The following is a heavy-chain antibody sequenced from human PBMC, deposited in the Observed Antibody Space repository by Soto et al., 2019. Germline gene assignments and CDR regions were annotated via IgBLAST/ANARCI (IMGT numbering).Heavy chain of an antibody. CDR2: IYYSGST. V-gene: IGHV4-31*03. J-gene: IGHJ6*02. D-gene: IGHD3-10*01. Sequence: SETLSLTCTVSGGSISSGGYYWSWIRQHPGKGLEWIGYIYYSGSTYYNPSLKSRVTISVDTSKNQFSLKLSSVTAADTAVYYCARAYYYGSGTLPYYYYYGMDVWGQGTTVTVSS. CDR1: GGSISSGGYY. CDR3: ARAYYYGSGTLPYYYYYGMDV.